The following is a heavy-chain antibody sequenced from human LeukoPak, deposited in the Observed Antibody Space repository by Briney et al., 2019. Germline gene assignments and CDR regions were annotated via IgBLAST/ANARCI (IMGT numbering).Heavy chain of an antibody. V-gene: IGHV3-20*04. CDR1: GFTFDDYG. Sequence: GGSLRLSCAASGFTFDDYGMSWVRQAPERGLEWVSGINWNGGSTGYADSVMGRFTISRDNAKNSLYLQMNSLRAEDTALYYCARDLPVDTAFDPWGQGTLVTVSS. CDR2: INWNGGST. D-gene: IGHD5-18*01. J-gene: IGHJ5*02. CDR3: ARDLPVDTAFDP.